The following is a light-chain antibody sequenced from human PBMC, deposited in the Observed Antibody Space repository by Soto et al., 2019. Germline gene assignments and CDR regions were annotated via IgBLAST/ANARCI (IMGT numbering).Light chain of an antibody. J-gene: IGKJ4*01. CDR2: DAS. Sequence: MTQSPSTLSASVGDRVTITCRASRSISNWLAWYQQRPGIAPKLLIFDASILQSGVPSRFSGSGSGTEFTLSISRLQTDDFATYYCQQYGSFSPITFGGGTKVEI. CDR1: RSISNW. V-gene: IGKV1-5*01. CDR3: QQYGSFSPIT.